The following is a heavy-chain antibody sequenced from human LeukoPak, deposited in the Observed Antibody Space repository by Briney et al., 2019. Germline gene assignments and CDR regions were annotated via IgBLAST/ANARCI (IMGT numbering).Heavy chain of an antibody. V-gene: IGHV1-2*02. D-gene: IGHD2-15*01. Sequence: ASVKVSCKASGYTFTGYYMHWVRQAPGQGLEWMGWINPNSGGTNYAQKFQGRVTMTRDTSISTAYMELSRLRSDDTALYYCARDYSNTYYYYMDVWGKGTTVTVSS. CDR2: INPNSGGT. J-gene: IGHJ6*03. CDR1: GYTFTGYY. CDR3: ARDYSNTYYYYMDV.